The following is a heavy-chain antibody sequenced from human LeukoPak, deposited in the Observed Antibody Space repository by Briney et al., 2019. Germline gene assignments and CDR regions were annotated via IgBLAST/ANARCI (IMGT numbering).Heavy chain of an antibody. J-gene: IGHJ4*02. CDR1: GITFSRYV. D-gene: IGHD3-22*01. V-gene: IGHV3-23*01. Sequence: GGSLRLSCAASGITFSRYVMSWVRQAPGKGLEWASLISGSGGNTYYADSVKGRFTISRDNSKNTLYLQMNSLRAEDTAVYYCAKDPTDSSGYYLYYFDFWGQGTLVTVSS. CDR3: AKDPTDSSGYYLYYFDF. CDR2: ISGSGGNT.